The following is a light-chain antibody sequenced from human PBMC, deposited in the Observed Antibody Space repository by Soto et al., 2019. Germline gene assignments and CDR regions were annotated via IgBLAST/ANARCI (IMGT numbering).Light chain of an antibody. J-gene: IGKJ2*01. Sequence: VLTQSPATLSLSPGDRATLSCRASQNVGNNLAWYQQKPGQAPRLLIYGASSGATGLPARCRASGSGTEFTLTISSLQSEDFAVYYCHQYNNWPPHTFGQGTKLEI. CDR3: HQYNNWPPHT. V-gene: IGKV3-15*01. CDR2: GAS. CDR1: QNVGNN.